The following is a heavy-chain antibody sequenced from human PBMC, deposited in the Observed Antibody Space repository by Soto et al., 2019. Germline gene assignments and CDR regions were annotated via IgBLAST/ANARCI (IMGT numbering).Heavy chain of an antibody. CDR1: GFSLSTSGVG. J-gene: IGHJ4*02. Sequence: QITLKESGPTLVKPTQTLTLTCTFSGFSLSTSGVGVGWIRQPPGKALEWLALIYWDDDKRYSPSLKSRLTITKDTSKNQVVLTMTNMDPVDTATYYCAHPKIFAAENYYFDYWGQGTLVTVSS. CDR3: AHPKIFAAENYYFDY. V-gene: IGHV2-5*02. CDR2: IYWDDDK. D-gene: IGHD3-9*01.